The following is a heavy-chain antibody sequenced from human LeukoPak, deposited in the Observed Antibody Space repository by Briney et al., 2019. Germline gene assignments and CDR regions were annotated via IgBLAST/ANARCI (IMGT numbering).Heavy chain of an antibody. J-gene: IGHJ4*02. CDR1: GFTFSNHW. D-gene: IGHD1-26*01. Sequence: GGSLRLSCAASGFTFSNHWMHWVRQAPGKGLVWVSRINSDGSGTSYADSVKGRFTISRDNAKNTLYLQMNTLRAEDTAVYYCARDRTNTGSYDLDYWGQGTLVTVSS. V-gene: IGHV3-74*01. CDR3: ARDRTNTGSYDLDY. CDR2: INSDGSGT.